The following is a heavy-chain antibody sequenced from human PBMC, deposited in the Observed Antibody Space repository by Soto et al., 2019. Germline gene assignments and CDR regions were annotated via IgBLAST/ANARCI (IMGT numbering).Heavy chain of an antibody. Sequence: LRLSCAVAGFTFSSFAMSWVRQAPGKGLEWVSGISDSGGSTYYADSVKGRFTISRDNSKNTLYLQMNSLRADDTAIYYCAQDPIGVWGQGTLVTVSS. CDR2: ISDSGGST. J-gene: IGHJ4*02. V-gene: IGHV3-23*01. CDR3: AQDPIGV. CDR1: GFTFSSFA.